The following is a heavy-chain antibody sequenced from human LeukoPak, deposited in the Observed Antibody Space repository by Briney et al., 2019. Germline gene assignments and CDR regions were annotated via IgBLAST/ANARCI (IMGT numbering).Heavy chain of an antibody. J-gene: IGHJ5*02. CDR1: GFTFSSYA. V-gene: IGHV3-23*01. Sequence: QPGGSLRLSCAASGFTFSSYAMSWVRQAPGKGLEWVSAISGSGGSTYYADSVKGRFTISRDNSKNTLYLQMNSLRAEDTAVYYCAKDFDSGIAAATGWFDPWGQGTLVTVSS. CDR2: ISGSGGST. D-gene: IGHD6-13*01. CDR3: AKDFDSGIAAATGWFDP.